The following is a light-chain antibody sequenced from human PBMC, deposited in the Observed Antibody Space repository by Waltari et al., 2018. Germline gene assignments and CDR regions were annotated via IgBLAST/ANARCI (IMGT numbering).Light chain of an antibody. J-gene: IGLJ1*01. CDR3: SSYAGSNNYV. CDR2: EVI. V-gene: IGLV2-8*01. Sequence: QSALTQPPSASGSPGQSVTISCTGPSSDVGGYNYVSWYQQHPGKAPKLMIYEVIKRPSGVPDRFSGSKSGNTASLTVSGLQAEDEADYYCSSYAGSNNYVFGTGTKVTVL. CDR1: SSDVGGYNY.